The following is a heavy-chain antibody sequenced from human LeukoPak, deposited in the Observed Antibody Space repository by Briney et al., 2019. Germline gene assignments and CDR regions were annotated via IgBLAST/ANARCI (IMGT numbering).Heavy chain of an antibody. CDR1: GGSISSYY. Sequence: SETPSLTCSVSGGSISSYYWSWIRQPAGKGLEWIGRIYSSGTTNYNPSLESRVAMSVDTSKNQFSLKVTSVTAADTAVYYCARDSAATGRYFDLWGRGTLVTVSS. V-gene: IGHV4-4*07. CDR3: ARDSAATGRYFDL. CDR2: IYSSGTT. D-gene: IGHD6-25*01. J-gene: IGHJ2*01.